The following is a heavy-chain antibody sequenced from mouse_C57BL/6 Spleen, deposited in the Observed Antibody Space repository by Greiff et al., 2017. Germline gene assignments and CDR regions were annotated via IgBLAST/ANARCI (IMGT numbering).Heavy chain of an antibody. Sequence: VQLQQSGAELVKPGASVKISCKASGYAFSSYWMNWVKQRPGKGLEWIGQIYPGDGDTNYNGTFKGKATLTADKSSSTAYMQLSSLTSEDSAVYFCARRGLLGAWFAYWGQGTLVTVSA. J-gene: IGHJ3*01. CDR1: GYAFSSYW. CDR3: ARRGLLGAWFAY. D-gene: IGHD2-3*01. CDR2: IYPGDGDT. V-gene: IGHV1-80*01.